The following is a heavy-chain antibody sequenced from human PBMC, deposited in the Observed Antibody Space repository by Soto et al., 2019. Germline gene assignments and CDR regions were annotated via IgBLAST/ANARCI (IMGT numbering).Heavy chain of an antibody. V-gene: IGHV3-33*01. CDR3: AAGEPLNY. D-gene: IGHD3-10*01. CDR2: IWYDGSDK. J-gene: IGHJ4*02. Sequence: LRLSCAASGFTFTNYGMHWVRQAPGKGLEWVAIIWYDGSDKYYADSVKGRFTISRDNSQNTVYLQMNSLRAEDTAMYYCAAGEPLNYRGQGTLVTVSS. CDR1: GFTFTNYG.